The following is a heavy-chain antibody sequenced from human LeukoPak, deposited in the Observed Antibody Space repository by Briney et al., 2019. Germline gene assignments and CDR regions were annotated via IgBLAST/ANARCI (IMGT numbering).Heavy chain of an antibody. CDR2: IHIYRGNT. J-gene: IGHJ5*02. V-gene: IGHV1-18*01. D-gene: IGHD6-13*01. Sequence: ASVKVSCKASGYSSTNYGISWVRQAPGQGLEWMGRIHIYRGNTNYAQKFQGRVTMTTDTSTSTVYMEVRGLRTDDTAMYYCARDVGITVAVSFDPWGQGTLVTVSS. CDR3: ARDVGITVAVSFDP. CDR1: GYSSTNYG.